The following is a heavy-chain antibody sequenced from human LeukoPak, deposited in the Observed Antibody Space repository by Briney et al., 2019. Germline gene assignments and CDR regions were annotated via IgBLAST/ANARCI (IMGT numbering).Heavy chain of an antibody. Sequence: GGSLRLSCVASGFTFSTCSMNWVRQAPGKGLEWVSFISSRSSTIHYAESVKGRFTISRDNSKNTLYLQMNSLRAEDTAVYYCARGSGRFGELLSWGQGTLVTVSS. J-gene: IGHJ4*02. D-gene: IGHD3-10*01. CDR1: GFTFSTCS. CDR3: ARGSGRFGELLS. V-gene: IGHV3-48*01. CDR2: ISSRSSTI.